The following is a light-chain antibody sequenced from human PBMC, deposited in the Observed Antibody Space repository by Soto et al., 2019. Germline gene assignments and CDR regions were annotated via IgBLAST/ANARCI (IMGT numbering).Light chain of an antibody. V-gene: IGLV2-14*03. Sequence: QSALTQPASASGSPGQSITISCTGTSSDVGGYNYVSWYQQHPGKAPKLMIYDVSNRPSGVSNRFSGSKSGNTASLTISGVQADDEADYYCSSYTSSSTLVFGGGTKVTVL. J-gene: IGLJ2*01. CDR3: SSYTSSSTLV. CDR2: DVS. CDR1: SSDVGGYNY.